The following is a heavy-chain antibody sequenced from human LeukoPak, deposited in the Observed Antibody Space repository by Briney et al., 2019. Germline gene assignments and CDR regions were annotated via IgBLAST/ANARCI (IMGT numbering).Heavy chain of an antibody. J-gene: IGHJ3*02. CDR3: AVRFGATAFDI. CDR1: GFTFSSYW. D-gene: IGHD3-10*01. Sequence: GGSLRLSCAASGFTFSSYWMHWVRQAPEKGLVWLSHINNDGSSTTYADSVKGRFTISRDNAKNTLYLQMNSLRAEDTAVYYCAVRFGATAFDIWGQGTMVTVSS. CDR2: INNDGSST. V-gene: IGHV3-74*03.